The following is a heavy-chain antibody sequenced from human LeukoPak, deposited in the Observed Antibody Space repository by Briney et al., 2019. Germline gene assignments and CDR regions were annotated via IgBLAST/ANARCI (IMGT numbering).Heavy chain of an antibody. Sequence: ASVKVSCKASGYIFTDYYIHWVRQARGQGLEWMGWINPNSGGTYFAQSFEARVTLSRDTSINTAYMEMRGLTSDDTAIYYCAKSQYSFGSGSTRPLFDHWGQGTLVTVPS. CDR3: AKSQYSFGSGSTRPLFDH. V-gene: IGHV1-2*02. CDR1: GYIFTDYY. D-gene: IGHD3-10*01. J-gene: IGHJ4*02. CDR2: INPNSGGT.